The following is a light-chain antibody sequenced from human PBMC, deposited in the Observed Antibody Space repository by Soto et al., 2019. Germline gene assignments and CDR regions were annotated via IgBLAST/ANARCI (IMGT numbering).Light chain of an antibody. CDR2: GSS. CDR3: QQYTTSPLP. Sequence: EIVLTQSPGTLSLSPGERATLYCRASQSVGINYLAWYQQKPGQAPRVLIYGSSSRATGIPDRFSGSGSGADFTLAISRLEPEDFAVYSCQQYTTSPLPFGPGTKVDIK. CDR1: QSVGINY. J-gene: IGKJ3*01. V-gene: IGKV3-20*01.